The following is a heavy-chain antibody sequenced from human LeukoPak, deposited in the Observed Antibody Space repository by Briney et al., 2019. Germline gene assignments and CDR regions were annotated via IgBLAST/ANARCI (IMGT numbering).Heavy chain of an antibody. V-gene: IGHV4-59*01. CDR3: TREFGSAFDP. Sequence: SETLSLTCTVSGGSISGYFWSWIRQPPGKGLEWIGYISYSGNTNHNPSLKSRVTISLDTSKNQFSLKVRSVTAADTAVHYCTREFGSAFDPWGQGTLVTVSS. J-gene: IGHJ5*02. D-gene: IGHD3-10*01. CDR1: GGSISGYF. CDR2: ISYSGNT.